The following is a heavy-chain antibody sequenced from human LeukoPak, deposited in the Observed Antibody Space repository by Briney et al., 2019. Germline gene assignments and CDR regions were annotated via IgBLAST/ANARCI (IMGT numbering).Heavy chain of an antibody. CDR3: ARALGYCSGGSCYYIYFDN. CDR1: GYTFTSYG. D-gene: IGHD2-15*01. V-gene: IGHV1-18*04. J-gene: IGHJ4*02. CDR2: ISAYNGNT. Sequence: ASVKVSCKASGYTFTSYGISWVRQAPGQGLEWMGWISAYNGNTNYAQKLQGRVTMTTDTSTSTAYMELRSLRSDDTAVYYCARALGYCSGGSCYYIYFDNWGQGTLVTVSS.